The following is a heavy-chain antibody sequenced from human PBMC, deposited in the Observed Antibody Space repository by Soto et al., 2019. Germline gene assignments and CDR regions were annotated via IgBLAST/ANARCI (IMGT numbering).Heavy chain of an antibody. CDR3: ARERGKAAAVHFDY. J-gene: IGHJ4*02. CDR1: GFTFSSYW. V-gene: IGHV3-74*01. Sequence: EVQLVESGGGLVQPGGSLRLSCAASGFTFSSYWMHWVRQAPGKGLVWVSRINSDGSSTSYADSVKGRFTISRDNAKNTLYLQMNSLRAEDTAMYYCARERGKAAAVHFDYWGQGTLVTVSS. D-gene: IGHD6-13*01. CDR2: INSDGSST.